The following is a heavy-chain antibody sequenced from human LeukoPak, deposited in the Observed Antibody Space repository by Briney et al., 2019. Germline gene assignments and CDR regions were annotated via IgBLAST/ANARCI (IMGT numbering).Heavy chain of an antibody. D-gene: IGHD4-23*01. Sequence: GASLRLSCAASGFTFSSYAMSWVRQAPGKRLEWVSAISGSGGSTYYADSVKGRFTISRDNSKNTLYLQMNSLRAEDTAVYYCAKGDYGGTPNWFDPWGQGTLVTVSS. V-gene: IGHV3-23*01. CDR3: AKGDYGGTPNWFDP. CDR1: GFTFSSYA. J-gene: IGHJ5*02. CDR2: ISGSGGST.